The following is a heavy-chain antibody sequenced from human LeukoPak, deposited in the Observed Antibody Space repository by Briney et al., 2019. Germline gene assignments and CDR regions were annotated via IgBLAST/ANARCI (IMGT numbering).Heavy chain of an antibody. D-gene: IGHD3-10*01. CDR3: ARELYYYGSGTQYYFDY. V-gene: IGHV3-53*04. J-gene: IGHJ4*02. Sequence: PGGSLRLSCAASGFTVSSNYMSWVRQAPGKGLEWVSVIYSGGSTYYADSVKGRFTISRHNSKNTLYLQMNSLRAEDTAVYYCARELYYYGSGTQYYFDYWGQGTLVTVSS. CDR2: IYSGGST. CDR1: GFTVSSNY.